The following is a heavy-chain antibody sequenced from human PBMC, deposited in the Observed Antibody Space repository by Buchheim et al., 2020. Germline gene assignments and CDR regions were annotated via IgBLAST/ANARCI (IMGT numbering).Heavy chain of an antibody. CDR3: ARDRGGYSSSSRREGYYYYMDV. D-gene: IGHD6-6*01. Sequence: QVQLVESGGGVVQPGRSLRLSCAASGFTFSSYGMHWVRQAPGKGLEWVAVIWYDGSNKYYADSVKGRFTISRDNSKNTLYLQMNSLRAEDTAVYYCARDRGGYSSSSRREGYYYYMDVWGKGTT. CDR1: GFTFSSYG. J-gene: IGHJ6*03. V-gene: IGHV3-33*01. CDR2: IWYDGSNK.